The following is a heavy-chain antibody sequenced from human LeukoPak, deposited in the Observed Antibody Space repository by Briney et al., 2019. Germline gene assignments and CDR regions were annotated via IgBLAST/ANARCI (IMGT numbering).Heavy chain of an antibody. CDR2: IGTGDDT. Sequence: GGSLRLSCAASGFTFSTYDMHWVRHVTGKGLEWVSAIGTGDDTYYLGSVKGRFTISRENVKNVLYLQMSSLRAEDTAVYYCAREIRETVVTRHYYYGIDVWGQGTTVTVSS. CDR3: AREIRETVVTRHYYYGIDV. D-gene: IGHD2-15*01. V-gene: IGHV3-13*01. CDR1: GFTFSTYD. J-gene: IGHJ6*02.